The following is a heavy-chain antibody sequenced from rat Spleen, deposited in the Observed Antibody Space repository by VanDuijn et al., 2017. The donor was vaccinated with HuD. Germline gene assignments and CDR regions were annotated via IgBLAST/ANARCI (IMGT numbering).Heavy chain of an antibody. V-gene: IGHV5-29*01. CDR3: ARRYYDGSYWYFDF. CDR2: ISYDGSST. D-gene: IGHD1-12*02. J-gene: IGHJ1*01. Sequence: EVQLVESGGGLVQPGRSMKLSCAAAGYTFSDYGMVWVLQAPTKGLEWVASISYDGSSTYYRDSVKGRFTISRDNARSTLYLQMDSLRSEDTATYYCARRYYDGSYWYFDFWGPGTMVTVSS. CDR1: GYTFSDYG.